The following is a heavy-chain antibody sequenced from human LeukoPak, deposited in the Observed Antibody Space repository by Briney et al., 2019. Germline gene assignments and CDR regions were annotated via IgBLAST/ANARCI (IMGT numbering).Heavy chain of an antibody. CDR3: ARVSSVVVSAAGAFDI. Sequence: SETLSLTCTVSGGSISSYYWSWIRQPPGKGLEWIGYIYYSGSTNYNPSLKSRVTISVDTSKNQFSLKLSSVTAADTAVYYCARVSSVVVSAAGAFDIWGQGTMVTVSS. CDR2: IYYSGST. J-gene: IGHJ3*02. V-gene: IGHV4-59*01. D-gene: IGHD2-2*01. CDR1: GGSISSYY.